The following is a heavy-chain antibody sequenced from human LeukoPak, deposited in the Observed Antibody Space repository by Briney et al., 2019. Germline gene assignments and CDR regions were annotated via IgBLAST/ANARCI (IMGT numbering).Heavy chain of an antibody. J-gene: IGHJ4*02. CDR1: GYTFTGYY. CDR3: ARAVGSYAPDYFDY. D-gene: IGHD1-26*01. Sequence: GASVKVSCKASGYTFTGYYMHWVRQAPGQGLEWMGWISAYNGNTNYAQKLQGRVTMTTDTSTSTAYMELRSLRSDDTAVYYCARAVGSYAPDYFDYWGQGTLVTVSS. CDR2: ISAYNGNT. V-gene: IGHV1-18*04.